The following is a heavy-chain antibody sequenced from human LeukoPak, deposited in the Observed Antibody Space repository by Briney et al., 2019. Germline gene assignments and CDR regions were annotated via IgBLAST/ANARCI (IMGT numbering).Heavy chain of an antibody. Sequence: ASVKVSCKASGYTFTSYAMNWVRQAPGQGLEWMGWINTNTGNPTYAPGFPGRFVFSLDTSVITAYMQISSLKAEDTAVYYCARVYCSSTSCQSQGYYYYYMDVWGKGTTVTVSS. CDR3: ARVYCSSTSCQSQGYYYYYMDV. V-gene: IGHV7-4-1*02. CDR2: INTNTGNP. D-gene: IGHD2-2*01. J-gene: IGHJ6*03. CDR1: GYTFTSYA.